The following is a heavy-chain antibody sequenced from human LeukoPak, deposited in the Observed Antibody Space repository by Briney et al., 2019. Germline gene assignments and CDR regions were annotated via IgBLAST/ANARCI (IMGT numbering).Heavy chain of an antibody. D-gene: IGHD1-26*01. CDR3: ARGQRGSYYVKPFSFDY. Sequence: SQTLSLTCAVSGGSISSGGYSWSWIRQPPGKGLEWIGYIYHSGSTYYNPSLKSRVTISVDTSKNQFSLKLSSVTAADTAVYYCARGQRGSYYVKPFSFDYWGQGTLVTVSS. V-gene: IGHV4-30-2*01. CDR1: GGSISSGGYS. J-gene: IGHJ4*02. CDR2: IYHSGST.